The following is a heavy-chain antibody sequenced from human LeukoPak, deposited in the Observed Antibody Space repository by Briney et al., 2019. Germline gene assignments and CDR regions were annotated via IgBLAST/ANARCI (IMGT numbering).Heavy chain of an antibody. Sequence: IGYIGYTGVTYYNPSLRSRATISKDTSKTQFSLRLNSLTAADTAVYYCARVAAATTNPRFDFWGQGTLVTVSS. CDR3: ARVAAATTNPRFDF. CDR2: IGYTGVT. D-gene: IGHD1-1*01. V-gene: IGHV4-31*02. J-gene: IGHJ4*02.